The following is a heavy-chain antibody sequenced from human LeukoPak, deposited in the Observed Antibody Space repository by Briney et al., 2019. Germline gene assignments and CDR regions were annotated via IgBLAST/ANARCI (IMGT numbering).Heavy chain of an antibody. D-gene: IGHD1-14*01. V-gene: IGHV4-34*01. CDR1: GGSFSGYY. Sequence: SETLSLTCAVYGGSFSGYYWSWIRQPPGKGLEWIGEINHSGSTNYNPSLKSRVTISVDTSKNQFSLKLSSVTAADTAVYYCARAKPLDAFDIWGQGTMVTVSS. J-gene: IGHJ3*02. CDR3: ARAKPLDAFDI. CDR2: INHSGST.